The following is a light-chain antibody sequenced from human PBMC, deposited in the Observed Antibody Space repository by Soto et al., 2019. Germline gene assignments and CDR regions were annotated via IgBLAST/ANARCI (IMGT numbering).Light chain of an antibody. CDR3: SSSTATTTVV. CDR2: EVS. V-gene: IGLV2-18*02. CDR1: SSELGSHNR. Sequence: QSALTKPPSVSGSPGRSVAISCTGTSSELGSHNRVSWYQQPPGTAPKLIIYEVSNRPSGVHDRFSGSKSGNTASLTISGLQAEDEADYYCSSSTATTTVVFGGGTKLTVL. J-gene: IGLJ2*01.